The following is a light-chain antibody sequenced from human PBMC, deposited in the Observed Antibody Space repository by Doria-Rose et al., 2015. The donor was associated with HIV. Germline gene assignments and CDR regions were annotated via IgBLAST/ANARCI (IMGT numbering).Light chain of an antibody. J-gene: IGKJ1*01. V-gene: IGKV3-20*01. Sequence: TQSPGTQSLSPGERATLSCRASQSFSSTYLAWYQQKPGQAPSLLIYDGSTRATGIPDGFSASGSGTDFTLTINRLEPEDFALYYCHQYGTSWTFGQGTKVEI. CDR3: HQYGTSWT. CDR1: QSFSSTY. CDR2: DGS.